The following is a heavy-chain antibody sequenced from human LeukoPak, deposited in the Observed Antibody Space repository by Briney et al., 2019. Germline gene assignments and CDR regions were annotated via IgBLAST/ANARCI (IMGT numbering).Heavy chain of an antibody. D-gene: IGHD3-10*01. Sequence: SETLSLTCTVSGGSISSYYWSWIRQPPGKGLEWIGYIYYSGSTNYNPSLKSRVTISVDTSKNQFSMKLSSVTAADTAVYYCARCDGWFGELLTIDYWGQGTLVTVSS. J-gene: IGHJ4*02. CDR2: IYYSGST. CDR1: GGSISSYY. CDR3: ARCDGWFGELLTIDY. V-gene: IGHV4-59*01.